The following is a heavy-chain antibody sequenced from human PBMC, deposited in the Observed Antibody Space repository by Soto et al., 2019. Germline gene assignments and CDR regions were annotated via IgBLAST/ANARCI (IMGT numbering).Heavy chain of an antibody. J-gene: IGHJ6*02. CDR1: GGSISSYY. Sequence: SETLSLTCTVSGGSISSYYWSWIRQPPGKGLEWIGYIYYSGSSNYNPSLKSRVTISVDTSKNQSSLKLRSVTAADTAVYYCARERYYGMDVWGQGTTVTVSS. V-gene: IGHV4-59*01. CDR2: IYYSGSS. CDR3: ARERYYGMDV.